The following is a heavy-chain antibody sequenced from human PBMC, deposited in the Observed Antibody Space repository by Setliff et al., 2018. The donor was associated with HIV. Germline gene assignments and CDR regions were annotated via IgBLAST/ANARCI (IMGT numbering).Heavy chain of an antibody. Sequence: SETLSLTCTVSSGSFSSRHYWGWIRQSPGKGLEWIGSVSYSGTTYYNPSLRSRITISVDTSKNQFSLIVSSVTAADTATYYCARHQSGYNFSPFDNWGLGGLVTVSS. J-gene: IGHJ4*02. V-gene: IGHV4-39*01. CDR3: ARHQSGYNFSPFDN. CDR2: VSYSGTT. D-gene: IGHD5-12*01. CDR1: SGSFSSRHY.